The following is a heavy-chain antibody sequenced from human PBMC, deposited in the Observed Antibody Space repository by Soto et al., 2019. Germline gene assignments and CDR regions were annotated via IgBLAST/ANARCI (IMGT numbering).Heavy chain of an antibody. D-gene: IGHD6-19*01. J-gene: IGHJ4*02. CDR3: ARGGWYLTY. CDR2: IYYTGNT. V-gene: IGHV4-59*01. CDR1: GGSISSYY. Sequence: QLQESGPGLVKPSETLSLTCTVSGGSISSYYWSWIRQPPGRGLESLGYIYYTGNTFYNPSLQSPVTISVGTSKNQVSLNLSSVTAADTAIYYCARGGWYLTYWGQGALVTVSS.